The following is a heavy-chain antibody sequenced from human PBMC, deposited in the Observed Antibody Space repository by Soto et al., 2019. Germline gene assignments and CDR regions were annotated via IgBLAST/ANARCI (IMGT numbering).Heavy chain of an antibody. CDR3: ASGAGNMGYYYGMDV. CDR2: IYPGDSDT. V-gene: IGHV5-51*01. J-gene: IGHJ6*02. D-gene: IGHD1-1*01. Sequence: PGESLKISCKGSGYSFTSYWIGWVRQMPGKGLEWMGIIYPGDSDTRYSPSFQGQVTISADKSISTAYLQWSSLKASDTAMYYCASGAGNMGYYYGMDVWGQGTTVTAP. CDR1: GYSFTSYW.